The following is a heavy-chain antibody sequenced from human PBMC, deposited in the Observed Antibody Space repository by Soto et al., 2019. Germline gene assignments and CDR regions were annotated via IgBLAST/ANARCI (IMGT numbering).Heavy chain of an antibody. CDR2: IYPGDSDT. Sequence: GESLKISCNGSGYSFTSYWIGWVRQMPGKGLEWMGIIYPGDSDTRYSPSFQGQVTISADKSISTAYLQWSRLKASDTAMYYLSRHGKVAVSPLDYYHYVIAVWAQRTTVTVSS. V-gene: IGHV5-51*01. D-gene: IGHD4-17*01. CDR1: GYSFTSYW. J-gene: IGHJ6*02. CDR3: SRHGKVAVSPLDYYHYVIAV.